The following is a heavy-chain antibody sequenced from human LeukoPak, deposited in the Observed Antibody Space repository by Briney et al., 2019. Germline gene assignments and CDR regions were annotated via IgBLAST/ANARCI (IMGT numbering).Heavy chain of an antibody. Sequence: GGSLRLSCTVSGFTSSNYAMSWVRQAPGKGLEWVSGISRNGRSKYYADSVKGRFTISRDNVKNTLYLQMNSLRAEDTAVYYCAKDSTMIVVAYFDYWGQGTLVTVSS. J-gene: IGHJ4*02. CDR3: AKDSTMIVVAYFDY. CDR2: ISRNGRSK. V-gene: IGHV3-23*01. CDR1: GFTSSNYA. D-gene: IGHD3-22*01.